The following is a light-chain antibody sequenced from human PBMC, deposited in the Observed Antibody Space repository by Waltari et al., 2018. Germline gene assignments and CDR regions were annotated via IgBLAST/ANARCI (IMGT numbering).Light chain of an antibody. CDR2: HAS. V-gene: IGKV3-20*01. CDR1: QSISKY. J-gene: IGKJ1*01. CDR3: QEYERLPVT. Sequence: EIVLTQSPGTLSLSPGERATLSCRASQSISKYLAWNQQKPGQAPRPPNYHASSRATGIPDRFSGSGFGTEFSLTISRLEPEDFAVYYWQEYERLPVTFGQGTKVEIK.